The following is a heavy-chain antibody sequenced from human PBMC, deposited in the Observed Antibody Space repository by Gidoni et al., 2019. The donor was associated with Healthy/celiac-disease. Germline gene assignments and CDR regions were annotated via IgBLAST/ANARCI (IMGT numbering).Heavy chain of an antibody. CDR1: GFTFSSYW. Sequence: EVQLVESGGALVHPGGSLGPSCDTSGFTFSSYWMHWVRQAPGKGLVWVSRINSDGISTSYADAVKRRFTISRDNAKNTLYLQMNSRRAEGTAVYYCARDTTTFDYLGQGTLVTVSS. J-gene: IGHJ4*02. V-gene: IGHV3-74*01. D-gene: IGHD1-1*01. CDR2: INSDGIST. CDR3: ARDTTTFDY.